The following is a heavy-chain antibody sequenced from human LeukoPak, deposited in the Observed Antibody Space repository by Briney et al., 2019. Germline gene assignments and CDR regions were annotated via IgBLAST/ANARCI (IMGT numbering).Heavy chain of an antibody. CDR3: ARATVDSSGYYYVFHFDY. D-gene: IGHD3-22*01. V-gene: IGHV4-34*01. J-gene: IGHJ4*02. CDR2: INHSGST. CDR1: GGSFSGYY. Sequence: SETLSLTCDVYGGSFSGYYWSWIRQPPGKGLEWIGSINHSGSTNYNPSLKSRDTMSVDTSKSQFSLKLSSVTAADTAVYHCARATVDSSGYYYVFHFDYWGQGTLVTVSS.